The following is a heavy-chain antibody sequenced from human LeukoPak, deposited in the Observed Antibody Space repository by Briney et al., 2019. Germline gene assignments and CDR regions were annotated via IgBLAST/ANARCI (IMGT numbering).Heavy chain of an antibody. J-gene: IGHJ4*02. V-gene: IGHV4-39*01. D-gene: IGHD3-16*01. CDR2: TSYSGST. CDR3: SRTTGDSAIIAAH. Sequence: SETLSLTCTVSGGSISGSCCYWGWIRQTPGKDLEWIGSTSYSGSTHYHPSFKSRVTVSVDTSKNQFFLNLSSVTAADTAVYYCSRTTGDSAIIAAHWGQGTLVTVSS. CDR1: GGSISGSCCY.